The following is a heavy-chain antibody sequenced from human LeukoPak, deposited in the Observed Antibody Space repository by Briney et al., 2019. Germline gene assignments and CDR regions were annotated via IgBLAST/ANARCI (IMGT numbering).Heavy chain of an antibody. D-gene: IGHD6-19*01. CDR1: GFTFSSYW. V-gene: IGHV3-74*01. Sequence: GGSLRLSCAASGFTFSSYWMHWVRQAPGKGLVWVSRINSDGSSTSYADSVKGRFTISRDNAKNTLYLQMNSLRAEDTAVYYCARDLTDSSGWAPLDYWGQGTLVTVSS. CDR3: ARDLTDSSGWAPLDY. CDR2: INSDGSST. J-gene: IGHJ4*02.